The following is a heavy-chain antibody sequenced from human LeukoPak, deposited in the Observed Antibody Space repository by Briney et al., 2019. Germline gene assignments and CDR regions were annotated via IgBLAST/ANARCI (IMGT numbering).Heavy chain of an antibody. CDR3: ARGATRGYSYGPPRAEYFQH. CDR1: GYTFTSYG. D-gene: IGHD5-18*01. V-gene: IGHV1-2*02. Sequence: GASVKVSCKASGYTFTSYGISWVRQAPGQGLEWMGWINPNSGGTNYAQKFQGRVTMTRDTSISTAYMELSRLRSDDTAVYYCARGATRGYSYGPPRAEYFQHWGQGTLVTVSS. J-gene: IGHJ1*01. CDR2: INPNSGGT.